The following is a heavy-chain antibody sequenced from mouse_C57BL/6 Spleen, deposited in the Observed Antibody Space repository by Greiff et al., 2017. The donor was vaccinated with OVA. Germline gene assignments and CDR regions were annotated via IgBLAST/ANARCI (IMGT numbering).Heavy chain of an antibody. CDR2: ISSGSSTI. Sequence: EVHLVESGGGLVKPGGSLKLSCAASGFTFSDYGMHWVRQAPEKGLEWVAYISSGSSTIYYADTVKGRFTISRDNAKNTLFLQMTSLRSEDTAMYYCARGDYGNYLYAMDYWGQGTSVTVSS. J-gene: IGHJ4*01. CDR3: ARGDYGNYLYAMDY. V-gene: IGHV5-17*01. D-gene: IGHD2-1*01. CDR1: GFTFSDYG.